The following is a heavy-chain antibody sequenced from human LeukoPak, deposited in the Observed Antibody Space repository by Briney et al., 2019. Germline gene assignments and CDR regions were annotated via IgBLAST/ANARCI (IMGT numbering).Heavy chain of an antibody. V-gene: IGHV1-69*13. CDR3: TRGAYYYDSSGYLGY. CDR2: IIPIFGTA. CDR1: GGTFSSYA. J-gene: IGHJ4*02. D-gene: IGHD3-22*01. Sequence: ASVKVSCKASGGTFSSYAISWVRQAPGQGLEWMGGIIPIFGTANYAQKFQGRVTITADESTSTAYMELSSLRSEDTAVYYCTRGAYYYDSSGYLGYWGQGTLVTVSS.